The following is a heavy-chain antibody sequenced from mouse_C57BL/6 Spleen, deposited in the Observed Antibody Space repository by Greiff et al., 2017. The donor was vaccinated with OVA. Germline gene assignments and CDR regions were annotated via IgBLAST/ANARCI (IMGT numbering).Heavy chain of an antibody. CDR3: ARLLPGDAMDY. J-gene: IGHJ4*01. CDR1: GFTFTDYY. Sequence: EVMLVESGGGLVQPGGSLSLSCAASGFTFTDYYMSWVRQPPGKALEWLGFIRNKANGYTTEYSASVKGRFTISRDNSQSILYLQMNALRAEDSATYYCARLLPGDAMDYWGQGTSVTVSS. V-gene: IGHV7-3*01. D-gene: IGHD5-5*01. CDR2: IRNKANGYTT.